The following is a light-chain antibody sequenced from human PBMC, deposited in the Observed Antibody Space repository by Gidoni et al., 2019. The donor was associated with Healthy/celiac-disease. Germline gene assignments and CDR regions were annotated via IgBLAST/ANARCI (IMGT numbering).Light chain of an antibody. CDR2: GAS. Sequence: EIMLTQSPGTLSFSPGERATLSCRASQSVSSSYLAWYKQKTGKAPRPLIYGASSRATGIPDRFSGSGSGTDFTLTISRLEPEDFAVYYCQQYGSSPRTFGQGTKVEIK. V-gene: IGKV3-20*01. J-gene: IGKJ1*01. CDR1: QSVSSSY. CDR3: QQYGSSPRT.